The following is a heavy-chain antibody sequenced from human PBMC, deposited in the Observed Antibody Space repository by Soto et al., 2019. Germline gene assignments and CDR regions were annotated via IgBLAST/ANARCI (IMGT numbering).Heavy chain of an antibody. V-gene: IGHV1-46*01. J-gene: IGHJ6*02. Sequence: GASVKVSCKASGYTFTSYYMHWVRQAPGQGLEWMGIINPSGGSTSYAQKFQGRVTMTRDTSTSTVYMELSSLRSEDTAVYYCARDSLRDPPYYYYGMDVWGQGTTVTVSS. CDR3: ARDSLRDPPYYYYGMDV. CDR2: INPSGGST. D-gene: IGHD3-9*01. CDR1: GYTFTSYY.